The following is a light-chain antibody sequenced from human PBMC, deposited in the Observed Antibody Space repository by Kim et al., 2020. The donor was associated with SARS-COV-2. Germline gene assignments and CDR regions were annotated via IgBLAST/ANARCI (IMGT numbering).Light chain of an antibody. CDR3: AAWDDRLNGWV. V-gene: IGLV1-44*01. CDR2: SNH. J-gene: IGLJ3*02. CDR1: RSNIGDNT. Sequence: ELTQPPSASGTPGQRVTISCSGSRSNIGDNTVTWYQQIPGAAPKLLIYSNHQRPSGVPDRFSGSKSGTSASLAMSGLQSEDEADYYCAAWDDRLNGWVFGGGTKVTVL.